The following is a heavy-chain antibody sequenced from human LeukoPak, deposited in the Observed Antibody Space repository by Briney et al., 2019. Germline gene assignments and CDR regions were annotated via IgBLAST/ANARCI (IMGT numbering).Heavy chain of an antibody. Sequence: PGGSLRLSCAASGFTVSSNYMSWVRQAPGKGLEWVSSISSSSSYIYYADSVKGRFTISRDNAKNSLYLQMNSLRAEDTAVYYCARGSQQPIDYWGQGTLVTVSS. CDR1: GFTVSSNY. J-gene: IGHJ4*02. V-gene: IGHV3-21*01. CDR3: ARGSQQPIDY. D-gene: IGHD6-13*01. CDR2: ISSSSSYI.